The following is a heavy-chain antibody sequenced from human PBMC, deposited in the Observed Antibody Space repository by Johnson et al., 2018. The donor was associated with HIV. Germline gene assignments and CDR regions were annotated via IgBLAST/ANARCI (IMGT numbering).Heavy chain of an antibody. V-gene: IGHV3-66*01. CDR3: ARGTIIMFRGVIGFDI. CDR2: IYDGGRT. D-gene: IGHD3-10*01. J-gene: IGHJ3*02. Sequence: VQLVESGGGLVQPGGSLRLSCAASGFTVSSNYMSWVRQAPGKGLEWVSFIYDGGRTYYGDSVKGRFTISGDTSKNTLHLEMNSLRAEDTAMYYCARGTIIMFRGVIGFDIWGQGTMVTVSS. CDR1: GFTVSSNY.